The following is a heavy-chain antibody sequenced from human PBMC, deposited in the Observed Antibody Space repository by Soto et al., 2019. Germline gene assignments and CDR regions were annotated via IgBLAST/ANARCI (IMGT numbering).Heavy chain of an antibody. D-gene: IGHD3-3*01. CDR3: ARVMIWGSGYPHLNSSEP. Sequence: SVKVSCKASGGTISSYAISWVRRAPGQGLEWMGGIIPIFGTANYAQKFQGRVTITADKSTSTAYMELSSLRSEDTAVYYCARVMIWGSGYPHLNSSEPWGQGRFVTVAS. CDR2: IIPIFGTA. J-gene: IGHJ5*02. V-gene: IGHV1-69*06. CDR1: GGTISSYA.